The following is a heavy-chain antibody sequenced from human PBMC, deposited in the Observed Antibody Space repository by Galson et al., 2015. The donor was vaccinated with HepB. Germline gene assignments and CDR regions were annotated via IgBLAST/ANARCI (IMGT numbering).Heavy chain of an antibody. Sequence: LTCAVYGGPFSGYYWSWIRQPPGKGLEWIGEINHSGSTNYNPSLKSRVTISVDTSKNQFSLKLSSVTAADTAVYYCARGSADKDIVVVVAATPYDYWGQGTLVTVSS. CDR2: INHSGST. CDR3: ARGSADKDIVVVVAATPYDY. J-gene: IGHJ4*02. V-gene: IGHV4-34*01. D-gene: IGHD2-15*01. CDR1: GGPFSGYY.